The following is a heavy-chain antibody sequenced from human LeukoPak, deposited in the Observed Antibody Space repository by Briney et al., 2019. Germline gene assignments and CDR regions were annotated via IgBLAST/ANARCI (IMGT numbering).Heavy chain of an antibody. V-gene: IGHV4-61*02. CDR3: ARERLGYCSGGSCYYFDY. CDR1: GGSISSGSYY. Sequence: SETLSLTCTVSGGSISSGSYYWSWIRRPAGKGLEWIGRIYTSGSTNYNPSLKSRVTMSVDTSKNQFSLKLSSVTAADTAVYYCARERLGYCSGGSCYYFDYWGQGTLVTVSS. D-gene: IGHD2-15*01. CDR2: IYTSGST. J-gene: IGHJ4*02.